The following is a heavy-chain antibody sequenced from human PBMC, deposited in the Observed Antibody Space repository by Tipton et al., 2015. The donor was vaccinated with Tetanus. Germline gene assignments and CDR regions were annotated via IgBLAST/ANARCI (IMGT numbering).Heavy chain of an antibody. Sequence: TLSLTCTVSGGSLFSGSFYWAWIRQPPGKGLEWLAYVSYSGRTNSNYSLKSRITISQDKSKNQFSLRLTSVTAADTAVYYCAILPKHWLAPRGAPWGQGILVTVSS. D-gene: IGHD6-19*01. V-gene: IGHV4-61*01. J-gene: IGHJ5*02. CDR1: GGSLFSGSFY. CDR3: AILPKHWLAPRGAP. CDR2: VSYSGRT.